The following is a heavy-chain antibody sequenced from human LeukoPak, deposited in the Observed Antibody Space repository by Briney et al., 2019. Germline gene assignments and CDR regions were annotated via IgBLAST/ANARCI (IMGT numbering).Heavy chain of an antibody. CDR2: INPSGGST. Sequence: ASVKVSCKASGYTFTSYYMHWVRQAPGQGLEWMGIINPSGGSTSYAQKFQGRVTTTRDTSTSTVYMELSSLRSEDTAVYYCARVASYCGGDCYLPDYWGQGTLVTVSS. D-gene: IGHD2-21*02. V-gene: IGHV1-46*01. CDR3: ARVASYCGGDCYLPDY. CDR1: GYTFTSYY. J-gene: IGHJ4*02.